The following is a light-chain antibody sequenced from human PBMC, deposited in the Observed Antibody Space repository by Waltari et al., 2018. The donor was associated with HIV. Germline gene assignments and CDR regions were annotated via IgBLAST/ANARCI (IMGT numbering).Light chain of an antibody. Sequence: SVLPQPPSASGTPRQRVTVPCSGSRPNIGTKTVSWYQQLPGTAPKLLIHIDDQRPSGVPDRFSGSKSGTSASLAISGLQSEDEADYYCAVWDDSLFGYVFGTGTKVAVL. CDR2: IDD. J-gene: IGLJ1*01. CDR3: AVWDDSLFGYV. V-gene: IGLV1-44*01. CDR1: RPNIGTKT.